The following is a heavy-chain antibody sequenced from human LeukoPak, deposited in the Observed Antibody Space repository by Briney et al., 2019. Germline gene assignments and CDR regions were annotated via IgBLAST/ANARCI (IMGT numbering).Heavy chain of an antibody. J-gene: IGHJ4*02. V-gene: IGHV1-46*01. D-gene: IGHD6-13*01. Sequence: ASVKVSCKASGYTFISYYMHWVRQAPGQGLEWMGIINPSGGSTSYAQKFQGRVTMTRDMSTSTVYMELSSLRSEDTAVYYCASGTAIAAAGDYWGQGTLVTVSS. CDR3: ASGTAIAAAGDY. CDR2: INPSGGST. CDR1: GYTFISYY.